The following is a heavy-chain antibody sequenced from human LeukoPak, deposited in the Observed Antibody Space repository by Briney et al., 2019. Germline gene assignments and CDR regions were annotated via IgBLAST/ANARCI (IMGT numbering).Heavy chain of an antibody. Sequence: PSETLSLTCTVSGYSISSGNYWDWIRQPPGKGLEWIGSIYHSGSTYYNPSLKSRVTISVDKSKNQFSLKLSSVTAADTAVYYCAGGGTVTTLGYDYWGQGTLVTVSS. V-gene: IGHV4-38-2*02. CDR2: IYHSGST. D-gene: IGHD4-11*01. CDR3: AGGGTVTTLGYDY. CDR1: GYSISSGNY. J-gene: IGHJ4*02.